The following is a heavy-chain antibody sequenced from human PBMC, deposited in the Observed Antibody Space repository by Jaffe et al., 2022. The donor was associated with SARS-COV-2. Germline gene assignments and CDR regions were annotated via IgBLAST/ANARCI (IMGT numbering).Heavy chain of an antibody. Sequence: QVQLVQSGAEVKKPGASVKVSCKASGYTFTSYYMHWVRQAPGQGLEWMGIINPSGGSTSYAQKFQGRVTMTRDTSTSTVYMELSSLRSEDTAVYYCASERGYSYGYRFGYYYYGMDVWGQGTTVTVSS. CDR3: ASERGYSYGYRFGYYYYGMDV. V-gene: IGHV1-46*01. CDR2: INPSGGST. D-gene: IGHD5-18*01. CDR1: GYTFTSYY. J-gene: IGHJ6*02.